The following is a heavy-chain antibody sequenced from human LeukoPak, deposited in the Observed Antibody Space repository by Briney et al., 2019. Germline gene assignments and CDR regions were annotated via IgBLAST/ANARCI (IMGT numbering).Heavy chain of an antibody. CDR3: AKNYYDSSGYYGPVDY. CDR1: GFAFDDYA. J-gene: IGHJ4*02. Sequence: GRSLRLSCAASGFAFDDYAMHWVRQAPGKGLEWVSGISLNSGSIGCADSVKGRFTISRDNAKNSLYLQMNSLRAEDTALYYCAKNYYDSSGYYGPVDYWGQGTLVTVSS. V-gene: IGHV3-9*01. CDR2: ISLNSGSI. D-gene: IGHD3-22*01.